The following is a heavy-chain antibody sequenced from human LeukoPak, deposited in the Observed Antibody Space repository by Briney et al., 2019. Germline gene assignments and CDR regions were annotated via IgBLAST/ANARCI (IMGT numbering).Heavy chain of an antibody. CDR3: AKDAMSSSGWYVYFDY. V-gene: IGHV3-30*18. D-gene: IGHD6-19*01. J-gene: IGHJ4*02. CDR2: ISYDGSNK. CDR1: GFTSSSYG. Sequence: PGGSLRFSCAVSGFTSSSYGMHWVRQAPGKGLEWVAVISYDGSNKYYADSVKGRFTISRDNSKNTLYLQMNSLRAEDTALYYCAKDAMSSSGWYVYFDYWGQGTLVTVSS.